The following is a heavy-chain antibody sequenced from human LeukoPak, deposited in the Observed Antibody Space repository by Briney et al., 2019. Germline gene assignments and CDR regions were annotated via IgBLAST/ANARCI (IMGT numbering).Heavy chain of an antibody. V-gene: IGHV1-8*01. CDR2: MNPNSGNT. CDR1: GYTFTSYD. CDR3: ARGPVYCSSTSCHNYYYYSMDV. Sequence: ASVKVSCKASGYTFTSYDINWVRQATGQGLEWMGWMNPNSGNTGYAQKFQGRATMTRNTSISTAYMELSSLRSEDTAVYYCARGPVYCSSTSCHNYYYYSMDVWGQGTTVTVSS. D-gene: IGHD2-2*02. J-gene: IGHJ6*02.